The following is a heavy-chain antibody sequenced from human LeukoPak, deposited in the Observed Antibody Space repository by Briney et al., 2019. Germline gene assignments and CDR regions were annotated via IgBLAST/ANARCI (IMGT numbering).Heavy chain of an antibody. CDR3: ARAVVYDYVWGSYRYKDYYYYMDV. J-gene: IGHJ6*03. D-gene: IGHD3-16*02. CDR2: IYSGGGT. V-gene: IGHV3-53*01. Sequence: PGGSLRLSCAASGFTASSNFMSGVRPARGKGLEWGSVIYSGGGTYYADSVKGRFTISRDNSKNTPYLQMNSLRAEDTAVYYCARAVVYDYVWGSYRYKDYYYYMDVWGKGTTVTVSS. CDR1: GFTASSNF.